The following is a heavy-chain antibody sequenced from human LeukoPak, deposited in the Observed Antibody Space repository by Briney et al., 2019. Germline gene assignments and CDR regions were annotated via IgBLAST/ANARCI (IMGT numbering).Heavy chain of an antibody. D-gene: IGHD2-15*01. CDR2: ISSSSSTI. V-gene: IGHV3-48*04. Sequence: GGSLRLSCAASGFTFSSYAMSWVRQAPGKGLEWVSYISSSSSTIYYADSVKGRFTISRDNAKNSLYLQMNSLRAEDTAVYYCARGPLGGLLPQYYFDYWGQGTLVTVSS. CDR1: GFTFSSYA. CDR3: ARGPLGGLLPQYYFDY. J-gene: IGHJ4*02.